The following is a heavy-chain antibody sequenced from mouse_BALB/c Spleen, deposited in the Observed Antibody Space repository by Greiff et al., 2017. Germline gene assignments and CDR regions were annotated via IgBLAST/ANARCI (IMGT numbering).Heavy chain of an antibody. J-gene: IGHJ1*01. V-gene: IGHV1S137*01. CDR3: ARGGKKYYGSSHWYLDV. Sequence: VQLQQSGAELVRPGVSVKISCKGSGYTFTDYAMHWVKQSHAKSLEWIGVISTYYGDASYNQKFKGKATMTVDKSSSTAYMELARLTSEDSAIYYCARGGKKYYGSSHWYLDVWGAGTTVTVSS. D-gene: IGHD1-1*01. CDR2: ISTYYGDA. CDR1: GYTFTDYA.